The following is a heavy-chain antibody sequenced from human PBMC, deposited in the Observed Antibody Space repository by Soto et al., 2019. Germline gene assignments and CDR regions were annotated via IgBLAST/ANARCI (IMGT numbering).Heavy chain of an antibody. D-gene: IGHD3-3*01. CDR1: GGSFSGYY. CDR3: ARGFGVLRFLEWLRNWFDP. V-gene: IGHV4-34*01. CDR2: INHSGST. Sequence: SETLSLTCAVYGGSFSGYYWSWIRQPPGKGLEWIGEINHSGSTNYNPSLKSRVTISVDTSKNQFSLKLSSVTAADTAVYYCARGFGVLRFLEWLRNWFDPWGQGTLVTVSS. J-gene: IGHJ5*02.